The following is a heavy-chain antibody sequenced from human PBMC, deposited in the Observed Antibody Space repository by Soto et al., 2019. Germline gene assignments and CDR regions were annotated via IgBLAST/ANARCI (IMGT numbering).Heavy chain of an antibody. CDR2: INHSGST. J-gene: IGHJ5*02. CDR1: GGSISSGDYY. Sequence: SETLSLTCTVSGGSISSGDYYWSWIRQPPGTGLEWIGEINHSGSTNYNPSLKSRVTISVDTSKNQFSLKLTSVTAADTAVYYCARSVFPWGQGTLVTVSS. CDR3: ARSVFP. V-gene: IGHV4-39*07.